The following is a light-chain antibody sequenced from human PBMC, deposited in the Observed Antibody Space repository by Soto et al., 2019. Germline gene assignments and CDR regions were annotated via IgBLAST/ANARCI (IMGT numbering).Light chain of an antibody. CDR3: QQYGSSLYT. Sequence: EIVLTQSPGTLSLSPGERVVLSCRASQNVASTYLTWYQHKPGQAPRLLIYGASRRATGIPDRFSGSGSGTDFSLTISRLEPEDFAVYYCQQYGSSLYTFGQRTKLEIK. V-gene: IGKV3-20*01. CDR2: GAS. J-gene: IGKJ2*01. CDR1: QNVASTY.